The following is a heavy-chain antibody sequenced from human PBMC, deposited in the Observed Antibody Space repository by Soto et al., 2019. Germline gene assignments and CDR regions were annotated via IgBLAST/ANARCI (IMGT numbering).Heavy chain of an antibody. CDR1: GGSFSGYY. Sequence: SETLSLTCAVYGGSFSGYYWSCIRQPPGKGLEWIWEINHSGSTNYNPSLKSRVTISVDTSKNQFSLKLSSVTAADTAVYYCARGSQNRRTLVLLAYYYSRGMDVWGQATTRTVS. D-gene: IGHD3-10*01. V-gene: IGHV4-34*01. J-gene: IGHJ6*02. CDR3: ARGSQNRRTLVLLAYYYSRGMDV. CDR2: INHSGST.